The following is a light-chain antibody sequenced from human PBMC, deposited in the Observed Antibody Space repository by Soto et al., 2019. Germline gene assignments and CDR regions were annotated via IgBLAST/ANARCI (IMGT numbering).Light chain of an antibody. J-gene: IGKJ4*01. CDR1: QSVNSY. CDR3: QQRSNWPLT. Sequence: EIVLTQSPATLSSSPGERATLSCRASQSVNSYLAWFQQKPGQAPRLLIYDASNRATGIPARFSGSGSGTDFTLTISSLEAEDFAVYYCQQRSNWPLTFGGGTKVEIK. CDR2: DAS. V-gene: IGKV3-11*01.